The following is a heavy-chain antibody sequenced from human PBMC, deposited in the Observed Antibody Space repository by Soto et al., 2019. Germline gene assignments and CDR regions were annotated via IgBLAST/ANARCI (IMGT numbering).Heavy chain of an antibody. CDR2: INAGNGNT. Sequence: ASVKVSCKASGYTFTSYAMHWVRQAPGQRLEWMGWINAGNGNTKYSQKFQGRVTITRDTSASTAYMELSSLRSEDMAVYYCARRGLGAAAGTWAFDIWGQGTMVTVSS. CDR3: ARRGLGAAAGTWAFDI. V-gene: IGHV1-3*01. CDR1: GYTFTSYA. D-gene: IGHD6-13*01. J-gene: IGHJ3*02.